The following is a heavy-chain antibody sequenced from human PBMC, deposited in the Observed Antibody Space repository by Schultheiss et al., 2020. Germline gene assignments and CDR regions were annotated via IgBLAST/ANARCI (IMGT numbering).Heavy chain of an antibody. V-gene: IGHV1-18*01. CDR1: GYTFTSYG. CDR2: ISAYNGNT. D-gene: IGHD3-10*01. CDR3: ADTTLWFGELLFGDDAFDI. J-gene: IGHJ3*02. Sequence: ASVKVSCKASGYTFTSYGISWVRQAPGQGLEWMGWISAYNGNTNYAQKLQGRVTMTTDTSTSTAYMELRSLRSDDTAVYYCADTTLWFGELLFGDDAFDIWGQGTMVTVSS.